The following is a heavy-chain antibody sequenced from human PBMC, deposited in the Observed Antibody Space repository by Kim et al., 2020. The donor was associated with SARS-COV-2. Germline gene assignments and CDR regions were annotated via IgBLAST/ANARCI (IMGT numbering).Heavy chain of an antibody. D-gene: IGHD3-22*01. V-gene: IGHV4-59*01. CDR1: GDSISTYT. Sequence: SETLSLTCALSGDSISTYTWNWIRQSPGKGLEWIGYIYYSGRTSYNPYLKSRVTISVDTSKNQASLKLTSVTAADTAVYYCARDSNHYDSSGYLFDFWG. CDR2: IYYSGRT. J-gene: IGHJ4*01. CDR3: ARDSNHYDSSGYLFDF.